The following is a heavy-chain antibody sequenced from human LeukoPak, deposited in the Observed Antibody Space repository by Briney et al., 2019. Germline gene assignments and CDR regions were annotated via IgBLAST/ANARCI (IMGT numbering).Heavy chain of an antibody. J-gene: IGHJ4*02. D-gene: IGHD1-26*01. Sequence: SETLSLTCAVSGYSISSGYCWGWIRQPPGKGLQWIGSIYHSGNTYYNPSLKSRVTISVDTSKNQFSLRLSSMIAADTALYYCARVGFYYFDYWGQGTLVTVSS. CDR2: IYHSGNT. V-gene: IGHV4-38-2*01. CDR1: GYSISSGYC. CDR3: ARVGFYYFDY.